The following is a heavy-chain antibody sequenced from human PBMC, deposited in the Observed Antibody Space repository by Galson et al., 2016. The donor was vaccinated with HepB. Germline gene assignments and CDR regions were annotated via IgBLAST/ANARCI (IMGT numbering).Heavy chain of an antibody. V-gene: IGHV3-23*01. CDR3: AKLPVLLNYPVGAYVDY. D-gene: IGHD5-24*01. CDR2: IAAGGGIT. CDR1: GFTFSDYA. J-gene: IGHJ4*02. Sequence: SLRLSCAASGFTFSDYAMSWVRQAPGRGLEWVSIIAAGGGITYNADSVKGRFSISRDNSNNMIYLQMNNLTADDTAVYYCAKLPVLLNYPVGAYVDYWGQGILVTVFS.